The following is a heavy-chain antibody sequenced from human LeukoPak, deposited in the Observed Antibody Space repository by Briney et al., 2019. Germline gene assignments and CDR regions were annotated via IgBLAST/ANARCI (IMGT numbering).Heavy chain of an antibody. CDR1: GGSISSSSYY. Sequence: SETLSLTCTVSGGSISSSSYYWGWIRQPPGKGLEWIGSIYYSGSTYYNPSLKSRVTISVDTSKNQFSLKLSSVTAADTAVYYCARARGLLLFDAFDIWGQGTMVTVSS. CDR2: IYYSGST. J-gene: IGHJ3*02. CDR3: ARARGLLLFDAFDI. V-gene: IGHV4-39*07. D-gene: IGHD3-22*01.